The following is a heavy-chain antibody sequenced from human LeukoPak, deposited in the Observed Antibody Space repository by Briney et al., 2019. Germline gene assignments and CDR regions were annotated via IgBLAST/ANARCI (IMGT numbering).Heavy chain of an antibody. CDR1: GFTFSSYG. Sequence: GGSLRLSCAASGFTFSSYGMHWVRQAPGKGLEWVAFIRYDGSNKYYADSVKGRFTISRDNSRNTLSVQMNSLRADDTAVYFCARGRGFCSGGSCYNSFDPWGQGTLVTVSS. V-gene: IGHV3-30*02. J-gene: IGHJ5*02. CDR2: IRYDGSNK. D-gene: IGHD2-15*01. CDR3: ARGRGFCSGGSCYNSFDP.